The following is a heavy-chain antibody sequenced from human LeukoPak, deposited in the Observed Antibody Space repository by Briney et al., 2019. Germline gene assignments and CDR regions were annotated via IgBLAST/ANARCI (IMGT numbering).Heavy chain of an antibody. CDR1: GHTFTDSL. CDR2: NNLKSGGT. D-gene: IGHD6-25*01. V-gene: IGHV1-2*02. J-gene: IGHJ4*02. Sequence: GASVKVSCKASGHTFTDSLLHWVRQAPGQGLEYMGWNNLKSGGTFYAQRFRARVTMTRDTSISTAYMDLSRLTSDDTAVYFCARDVSTSATWELGYWGQGTLVTVSS. CDR3: ARDVSTSATWELGY.